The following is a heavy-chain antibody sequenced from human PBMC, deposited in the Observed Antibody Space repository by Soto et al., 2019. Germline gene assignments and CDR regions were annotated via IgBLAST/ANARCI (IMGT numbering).Heavy chain of an antibody. V-gene: IGHV1-8*01. CDR2: MNPNSGNT. Sequence: QVQLVQSGAEVKKSGASVKVSCKASGYTFTNYDVNWVRQATGQGLEWMGWMNPNSGNTGYAQKFQGRVTMTRNTSISTAYMELSRLGSEDTAVYYCATRSYYDNSAYYHWGQGTLVTVSS. CDR1: GYTFTNYD. CDR3: ATRSYYDNSAYYH. D-gene: IGHD3-22*01. J-gene: IGHJ5*02.